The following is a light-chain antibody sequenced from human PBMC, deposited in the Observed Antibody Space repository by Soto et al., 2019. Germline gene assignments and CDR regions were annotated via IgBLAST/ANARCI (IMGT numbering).Light chain of an antibody. J-gene: IGKJ5*01. V-gene: IGKV3D-15*03. CDR2: RAS. CDR1: QTVSSG. Sequence: KVLNHSPGTXSMPSRNNLTFPCRDSQTVSSGLVWYQQKPGKAPXLXXXRASLRATGTPARFSGSGSGTKFTITISTRQSEDFAGYYCQQNNDGRSITLGQGTSLEN. CDR3: QQNNDGRSIT.